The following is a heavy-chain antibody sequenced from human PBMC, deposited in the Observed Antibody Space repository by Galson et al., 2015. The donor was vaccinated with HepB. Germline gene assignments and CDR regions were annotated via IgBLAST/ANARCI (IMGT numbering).Heavy chain of an antibody. CDR1: GDSVSSNSAT. CDR2: TYYRSKWYN. D-gene: IGHD2-15*01. CDR3: ARGRSPARAFDI. J-gene: IGHJ3*02. V-gene: IGHV6-1*01. Sequence: CAISGDSVSSNSATWDWFRQSPSRGLEWLGRTYYRSKWYNDYAPFMKSRVITNPDTSMHQFSLQLNSVRPEDTAVYYCARGRSPARAFDIWGQGTMVTVSS.